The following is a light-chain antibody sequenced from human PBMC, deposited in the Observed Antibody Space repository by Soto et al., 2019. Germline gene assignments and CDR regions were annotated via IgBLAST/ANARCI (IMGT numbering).Light chain of an antibody. Sequence: DIQLTQSPSFLSASVGDRVTITCRASQGISSYLAWYQQKPGQAPKLLIYAESTLQSGVPSRFSGSGSGTEFTLTISSLQPEDFATYYCQQLNSYPQITFGQGTRLEIK. J-gene: IGKJ5*01. CDR3: QQLNSYPQIT. V-gene: IGKV1-9*01. CDR1: QGISSY. CDR2: AES.